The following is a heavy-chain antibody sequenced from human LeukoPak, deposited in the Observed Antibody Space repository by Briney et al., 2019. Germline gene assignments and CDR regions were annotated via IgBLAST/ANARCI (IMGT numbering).Heavy chain of an antibody. CDR2: IFYSGST. D-gene: IGHD2-15*01. J-gene: IGHJ6*02. V-gene: IGHV4-59*01. Sequence: SETLSLTCTVSGGSISSYYWSWIRQPPGKGLEWIGYIFYSGSTNYNPSLKSRVTMSVDTSKNQLSLKLSSVTAADTAVYYCARESYCSGGSCSYGMDVWGQGTTVTVSS. CDR1: GGSISSYY. CDR3: ARESYCSGGSCSYGMDV.